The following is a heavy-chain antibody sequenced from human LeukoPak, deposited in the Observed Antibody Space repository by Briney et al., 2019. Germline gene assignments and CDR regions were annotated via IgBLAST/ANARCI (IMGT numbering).Heavy chain of an antibody. CDR3: AICSRRVNYSDFCMDV. CDR2: VYSSGST. V-gene: IGHV3-66*02. CDR1: GFIVSSKY. J-gene: IGHJ6*03. D-gene: IGHD2-15*01. Sequence: GGSLRLSCAASGFIVSSKYMSWVRQAPGKGLEWVSVVYSSGSTYNADSVKGRFTISRDNSKNTLYLQMNSLRVEDTAVYFCAICSRRVNYSDFCMDVWGKGTTVTVSS.